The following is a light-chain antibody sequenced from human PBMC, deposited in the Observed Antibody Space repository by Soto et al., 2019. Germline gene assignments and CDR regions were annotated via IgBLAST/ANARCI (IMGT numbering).Light chain of an antibody. CDR3: QQYHGYSLT. CDR1: QSVRSN. V-gene: IGKV3-15*01. CDR2: GAS. J-gene: IGKJ1*01. Sequence: EIVMTQSPATLSVSPGERATVSCRASQSVRSNLAWYQQKPGQASRLLIYGASTRATGIPARFSGSGSGTEFILTISGLQPDDFATYYCQQYHGYSLTFGQGTKVDIK.